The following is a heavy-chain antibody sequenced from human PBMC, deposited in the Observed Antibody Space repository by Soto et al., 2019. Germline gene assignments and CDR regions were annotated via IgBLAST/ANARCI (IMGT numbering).Heavy chain of an antibody. CDR1: GGTFSSYA. V-gene: IGHV1-69*01. D-gene: IGHD2-2*01. CDR3: ARAIADCSSTSCYADTQNCDY. CDR2: IIPIFGTA. Sequence: QVQLVQSGAEVKKPGSSVKVSCKASGGTFSSYAISWVRQAPGQGLEWMEGIIPIFGTANYAQKFQGRVTITADESTRTAYMELSSLRSEDTAVYYCARAIADCSSTSCYADTQNCDYCGQGTLVTVSS. J-gene: IGHJ4*02.